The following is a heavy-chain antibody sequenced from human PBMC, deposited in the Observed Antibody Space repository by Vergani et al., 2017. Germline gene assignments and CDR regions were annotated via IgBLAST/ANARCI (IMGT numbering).Heavy chain of an antibody. Sequence: QVQLQESGPGLVKPSQTLSLTCTVSVGSISSGGYYWSWIRQHPGKGLEWIGYIYYSGSTYYNPSLKSRVTISVDTSKNQFSLKLSSVTAADTAVYYCARSYYYDSSGYYHFDYWGQGTLVTVSS. V-gene: IGHV4-31*03. CDR1: VGSISSGGYY. CDR3: ARSYYYDSSGYYHFDY. J-gene: IGHJ4*02. D-gene: IGHD3-22*01. CDR2: IYYSGST.